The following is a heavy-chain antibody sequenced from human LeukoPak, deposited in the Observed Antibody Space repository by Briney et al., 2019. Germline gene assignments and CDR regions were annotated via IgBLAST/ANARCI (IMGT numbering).Heavy chain of an antibody. J-gene: IGHJ6*03. CDR1: GYTFTGYY. V-gene: IGHV1-2*02. Sequence: ASVKVSCKASGYTFTGYYMHWVRQAPGQGLEWMGWINPNSGGTNYAQKFQGRVTMTTDTSISTAYMELSRLRSDDTAVYYCARSCSSTSCYIYYMDVWGKGTTVTVSS. D-gene: IGHD2-2*02. CDR2: INPNSGGT. CDR3: ARSCSSTSCYIYYMDV.